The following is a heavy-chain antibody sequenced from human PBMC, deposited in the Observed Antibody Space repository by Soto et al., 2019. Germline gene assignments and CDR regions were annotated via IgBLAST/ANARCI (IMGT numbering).Heavy chain of an antibody. D-gene: IGHD3-3*01. J-gene: IGHJ5*02. Sequence: EVQLVESGGGLVKPGGSLRLSCAASGFTFSNAWMSWVRQAPGKGLEWVGRIKSKTDGGTTDYAAPVKGRFTISRGDSKNTRYLQMNCLKTEDTAVYYCIPESLVLRFLEWAFDPWGQGTLVTVSS. V-gene: IGHV3-15*01. CDR2: IKSKTDGGTT. CDR3: IPESLVLRFLEWAFDP. CDR1: GFTFSNAW.